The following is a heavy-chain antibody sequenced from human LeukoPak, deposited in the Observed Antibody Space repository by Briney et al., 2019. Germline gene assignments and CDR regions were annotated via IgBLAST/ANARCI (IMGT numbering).Heavy chain of an antibody. D-gene: IGHD3-3*01. CDR3: VRGSLASGVVVYYYYYLDV. J-gene: IGHJ6*03. CDR1: GFTFSTYS. Sequence: GGSLRLSCAASGFTFSTYSMNWVRQAPGKGLEWVSSIGSSSSSIYYADSVKGRFTISRDNAKNSLYLQMNSLRAEDTAVYYCVRGSLASGVVVYYYYYLDVWGKGTTVTVSS. V-gene: IGHV3-21*01. CDR2: IGSSSSSI.